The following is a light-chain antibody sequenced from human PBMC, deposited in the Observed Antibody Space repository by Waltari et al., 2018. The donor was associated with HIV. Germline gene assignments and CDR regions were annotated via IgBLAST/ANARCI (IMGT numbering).Light chain of an antibody. CDR1: NSDVGSYNR. J-gene: IGLJ1*01. V-gene: IGLV2-18*02. CDR3: SSYTSSATYV. Sequence: QSALTQPPSVSGSPGQSATISCTGTNSDVGSYNRVSWYQQTPGTAPKLMIYEVTNRPSGVPDRFSGSKSGNTASLTISGLQAEDEADYYCSSYTSSATYVFGTGTKVTVI. CDR2: EVT.